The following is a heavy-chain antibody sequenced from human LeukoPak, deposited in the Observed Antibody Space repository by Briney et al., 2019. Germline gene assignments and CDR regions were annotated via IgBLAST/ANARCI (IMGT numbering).Heavy chain of an antibody. Sequence: GGSLRLSCAASGFTFSSYWMSWVRQAPGEGLEWVANIKQDGSEKYYVDSVKGRFTISRDNAKNSLYLQMNSLRAEDTAVYYCPRDRRFGELSTWGQGTLVTVSS. J-gene: IGHJ4*02. V-gene: IGHV3-7*01. CDR3: PRDRRFGELST. CDR1: GFTFSSYW. CDR2: IKQDGSEK. D-gene: IGHD3-10*01.